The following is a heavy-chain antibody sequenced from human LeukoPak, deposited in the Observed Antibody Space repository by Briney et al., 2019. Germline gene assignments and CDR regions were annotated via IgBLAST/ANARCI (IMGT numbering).Heavy chain of an antibody. J-gene: IGHJ4*02. CDR2: INSDGSVT. D-gene: IGHD1-26*01. Sequence: GGSLRLSCAASRFTFTNYWMHWVRQAPGEGLVWVSRINSDGSVTRYADSVKGRFTISRDNAKNTVFLQMNSLRTEDTAVYYCARDRGALDYWGQGTLVTVSS. V-gene: IGHV3-74*01. CDR3: ARDRGALDY. CDR1: RFTFTNYW.